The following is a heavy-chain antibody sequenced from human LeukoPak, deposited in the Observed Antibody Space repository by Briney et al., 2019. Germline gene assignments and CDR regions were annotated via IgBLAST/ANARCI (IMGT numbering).Heavy chain of an antibody. CDR1: GFTFGSYG. J-gene: IGHJ4*02. CDR3: TRGDFYVGAQDY. V-gene: IGHV3-33*01. Sequence: GALRLSCAASGFTFGSYGMHWVRQAPGKGLEWVAVIWYDGSNKYYADSVKGRFTISRDNSKNTLYLQMNSLGAGDTAVYYCTRGDFYVGAQDYWGQGTLVAVSS. D-gene: IGHD1-26*01. CDR2: IWYDGSNK.